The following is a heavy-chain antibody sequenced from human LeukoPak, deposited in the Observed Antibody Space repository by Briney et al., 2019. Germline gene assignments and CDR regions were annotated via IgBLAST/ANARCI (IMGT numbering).Heavy chain of an antibody. CDR1: GFTFSSYW. J-gene: IGHJ6*03. Sequence: GGSLRLSCAASGFTFSSYWMSWVRQAPGKGLEWVANIKQDGSEKYYVDSVKGRFTISRDNAKNSLYLQMNSLRAEDTAVYYCAREDSGYDNNYYYYYYMDVWGKGTTVTVSS. D-gene: IGHD5-12*01. V-gene: IGHV3-7*01. CDR3: AREDSGYDNNYYYYYYMDV. CDR2: IKQDGSEK.